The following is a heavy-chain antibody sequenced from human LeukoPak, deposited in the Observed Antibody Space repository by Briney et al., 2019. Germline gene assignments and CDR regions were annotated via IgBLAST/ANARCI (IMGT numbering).Heavy chain of an antibody. J-gene: IGHJ4*02. D-gene: IGHD6-19*01. CDR3: ARASKDGYSSGHKWKY. CDR1: GGSISSSSYY. CDR2: IYYSGIT. V-gene: IGHV4-39*01. Sequence: SETLSLTCTVSGGSISSSSYYWGWIRQPPGKGLEWIGSIYYSGITYYNASLKSRVTISEDTSKNQFSLNLSSVTAADTAVYYCARASKDGYSSGHKWKYWGQGTLVTVSS.